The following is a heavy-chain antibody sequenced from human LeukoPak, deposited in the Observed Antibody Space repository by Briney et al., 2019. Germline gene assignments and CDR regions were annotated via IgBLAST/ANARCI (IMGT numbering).Heavy chain of an antibody. J-gene: IGHJ6*03. CDR1: GYSISSSSYY. CDR2: IYYSGST. V-gene: IGHV4-39*01. CDR3: ARLRDYYYNYMDV. Sequence: SETLSLTCTVSGYSISSSSYYWGWIRQPPGKGLEWIGSIYYSGSTYYNPSLKSRVTISVDTSKIQISLKLNSVTAADTAVYYCARLRDYYYNYMDVWGKGTTVTISS.